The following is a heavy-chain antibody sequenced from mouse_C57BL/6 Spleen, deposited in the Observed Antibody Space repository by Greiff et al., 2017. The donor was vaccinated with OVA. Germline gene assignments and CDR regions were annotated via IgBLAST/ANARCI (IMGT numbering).Heavy chain of an antibody. Sequence: VQLQQSGPELVKPGASVKISCKASGYAFSSSWMNWVKQRPGKGLEWIGRIYPGDGDTNYNGKFKGKATLTADTSSSTAYMQLSSLTSEDSAVDFCACNWEELDYWGQGTTLTVSA. V-gene: IGHV1-82*01. CDR3: ACNWEELDY. D-gene: IGHD4-1*01. J-gene: IGHJ2*01. CDR1: GYAFSSSW. CDR2: IYPGDGDT.